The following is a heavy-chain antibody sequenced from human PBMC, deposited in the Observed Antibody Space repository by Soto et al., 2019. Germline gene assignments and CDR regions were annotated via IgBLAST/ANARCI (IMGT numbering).Heavy chain of an antibody. CDR2: ISGNGGTT. CDR3: ARVSDSSATQAYYYYYGMDV. J-gene: IGHJ6*02. V-gene: IGHV3-23*01. Sequence: EVQLLESGGGLVQSGGSLRLSCAASGFTFSSYAMSWVRQAPGKGLEWVSVISGNGGTTYYADSVKGRFTISRDKSKSTLSLQMNSLRAEDTALYYCARVSDSSATQAYYYYYGMDVWGQGATVTVSS. CDR1: GFTFSSYA. D-gene: IGHD6-19*01.